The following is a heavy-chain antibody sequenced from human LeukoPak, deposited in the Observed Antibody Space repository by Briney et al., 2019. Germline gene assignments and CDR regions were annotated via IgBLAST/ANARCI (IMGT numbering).Heavy chain of an antibody. CDR3: ARHLGLKGFDP. V-gene: IGHV4-59*08. CDR1: GGSISSYH. Sequence: SETLSLTCTVSGGSISSYHWSWIRQPPGKGLEWIGYIYYSGSTNYNPSLKSRVTISIDPSKNQFSLKLSSVTAADMAVYYCARHLGLKGFDPWGQGTLVTVSS. CDR2: IYYSGST. J-gene: IGHJ5*02. D-gene: IGHD3/OR15-3a*01.